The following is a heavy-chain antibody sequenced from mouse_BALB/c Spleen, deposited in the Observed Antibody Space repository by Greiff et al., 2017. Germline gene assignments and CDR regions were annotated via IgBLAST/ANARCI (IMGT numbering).Heavy chain of an antibody. CDR1: GFTFSSYA. J-gene: IGHJ3*01. D-gene: IGHD1-1*02. Sequence: EVQRVESGGGLVKPGGSLKLSCAASGFTFSSYAMSWVRQTPEKRLEWVASISSGGSTYYPDSVKGRFTISRDNARNILYLQMSSLRSEDTAMYYCARWGWLPWFAYWGQGTLVTVSA. CDR3: ARWGWLPWFAY. CDR2: ISSGGST. V-gene: IGHV5-6-5*01.